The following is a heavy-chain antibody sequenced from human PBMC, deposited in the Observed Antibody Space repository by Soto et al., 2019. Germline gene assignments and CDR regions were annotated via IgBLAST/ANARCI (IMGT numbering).Heavy chain of an antibody. J-gene: IGHJ5*02. CDR2: IIPIFGTA. V-gene: IGHV1-69*01. CDR1: GGTFSSYA. Sequence: QVQLVQSGAEVKKPGSSVKVSCKASGGTFSSYAISWVRQAPGQGLEWMGGIIPIFGTANYAQKFQGRVTITADESTSTAYMELSSLRSEDTAVYYCARDQSGDYDILTGYYNGWFDPWGQGTLVTVPS. CDR3: ARDQSGDYDILTGYYNGWFDP. D-gene: IGHD3-9*01.